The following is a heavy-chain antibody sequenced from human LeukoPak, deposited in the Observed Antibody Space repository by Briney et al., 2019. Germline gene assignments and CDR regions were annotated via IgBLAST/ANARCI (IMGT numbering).Heavy chain of an antibody. CDR1: GGSISSYY. CDR3: AREDYNFL. V-gene: IGHV4-4*07. D-gene: IGHD3-3*01. J-gene: IGHJ4*02. CDR2: IYTTGFT. Sequence: SETLSLTCTVSGGSISSYYWNWIRQPAGKGLEWIGRIYTTGFTNYHPSLKSRVTVSIDTSKNQFYLKLTSVTAADTAVYYCAREDYNFLWGQGTLVTVSS.